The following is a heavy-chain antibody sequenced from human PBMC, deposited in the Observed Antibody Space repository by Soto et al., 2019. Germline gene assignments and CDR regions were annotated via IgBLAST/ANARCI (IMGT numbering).Heavy chain of an antibody. CDR2: ISSSSSYI. CDR3: ARDQGFGAFQSSIAAH. CDR1: GFTFSSYS. D-gene: IGHD6-6*01. V-gene: IGHV3-21*01. Sequence: EVQLVESGGGLVKPGGSLRLSCAASGFTFSSYSMNWVRQAPGKGLEWVSSISSSSSYIYYADSVKGRFTISRDNAKNSLYLQMNSLRAEDTAVYYCARDQGFGAFQSSIAAHWGQGTLVTVSS. J-gene: IGHJ4*02.